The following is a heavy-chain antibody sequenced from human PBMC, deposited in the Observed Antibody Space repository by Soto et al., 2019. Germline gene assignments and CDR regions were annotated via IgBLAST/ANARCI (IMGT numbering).Heavy chain of an antibody. CDR2: ISSSSSYI. CDR3: ATNFLINYGL. D-gene: IGHD4-17*01. V-gene: IGHV3-21*01. CDR1: GFTFSSYS. J-gene: IGHJ4*02. Sequence: EVQLVESGGGLVKPGGSLRLSCAASGFTFSSYSMNWVRQAPGKGLEWVSSISSSSSYIYYADSVKGRFTISRDNAKNSLYLQMNSLRAEDTAVYYCATNFLINYGLWGQGTLVTVSS.